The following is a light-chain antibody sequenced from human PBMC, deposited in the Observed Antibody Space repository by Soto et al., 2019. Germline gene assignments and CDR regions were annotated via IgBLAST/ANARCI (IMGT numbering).Light chain of an antibody. J-gene: IGLJ2*01. CDR1: RSDIGAYNF. Sequence: QSALAQPASVSGSPGQSITISCTGTRSDIGAYNFVSWYQQHPGEVPKLMLYDVNVRPSGVSNRFSGSKSGNTASLTISGLQADDEADYYCTSWTTSNTMIFGGGTKVTV. V-gene: IGLV2-14*03. CDR2: DVN. CDR3: TSWTTSNTMI.